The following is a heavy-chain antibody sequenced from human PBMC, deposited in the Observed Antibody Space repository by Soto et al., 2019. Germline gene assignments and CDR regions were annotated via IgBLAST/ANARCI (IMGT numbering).Heavy chain of an antibody. CDR2: IKSKTDGGTT. Sequence: PGGSLRLSCAASGFTFSNAWMNWVRQAPGKGLEWVGRIKSKTDGGTTDYAAPVKGRFTISRDDSKNTLYLQMNSLKTEDTAVYYCTTDRSSWADYFDYWGQGTLVTVSS. CDR1: GFTFSNAW. J-gene: IGHJ4*02. CDR3: TTDRSSWADYFDY. D-gene: IGHD6-13*01. V-gene: IGHV3-15*07.